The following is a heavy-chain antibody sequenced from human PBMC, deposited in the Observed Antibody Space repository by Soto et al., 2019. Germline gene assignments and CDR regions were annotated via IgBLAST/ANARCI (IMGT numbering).Heavy chain of an antibody. D-gene: IGHD4-4*01. CDR1: GGSISSGDYY. Sequence: QVQLRESGPGLVKPSQTLSLTCTVSGGSISSGDYYWSWIRQPPGKGLEWIGYIYYSGSTYYNPSLKSRVTISVDTSKNQFSLKLSSVTAADTAVYYCARTLQADYYYYYGMDVWGQGTTVTVSS. CDR3: ARTLQADYYYYYGMDV. J-gene: IGHJ6*02. CDR2: IYYSGST. V-gene: IGHV4-30-4*01.